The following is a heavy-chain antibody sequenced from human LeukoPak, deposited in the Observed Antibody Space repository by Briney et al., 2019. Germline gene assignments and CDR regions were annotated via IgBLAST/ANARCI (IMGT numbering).Heavy chain of an antibody. D-gene: IGHD3-22*01. CDR3: ARDENYYDSSGYYSTSPFDY. V-gene: IGHV3-23*01. CDR1: GFTFSDYA. J-gene: IGHJ4*02. CDR2: IRGGGSST. Sequence: GRSLRLSCAASGFTFSDYAMTWVRQAPGEGLEWVSAIRGGGSSTYYADSVKGRFTISRDNSKNTLYLQMNSLRAEDTAVYYCARDENYYDSSGYYSTSPFDYWGQGTLVAVSS.